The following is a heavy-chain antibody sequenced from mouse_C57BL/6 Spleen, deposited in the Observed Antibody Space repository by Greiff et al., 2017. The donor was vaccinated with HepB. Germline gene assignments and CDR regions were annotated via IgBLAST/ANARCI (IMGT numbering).Heavy chain of an antibody. D-gene: IGHD4-1*01. CDR1: GFTLNTYA. CDR3: VREGLTGAWFAY. V-gene: IGHV10-3*01. J-gene: IGHJ3*01. Sequence: DVHLVESGGGLVQPKGSLKLSCAASGFTLNTYAMHWVRQAPGKGLEWVARIRSKSSNYATYYADSVKDRFTISRDDSQSMLYLQMNNLKTEDTAMYYCVREGLTGAWFAYWGQGTLVTVSA. CDR2: IRSKSSNYAT.